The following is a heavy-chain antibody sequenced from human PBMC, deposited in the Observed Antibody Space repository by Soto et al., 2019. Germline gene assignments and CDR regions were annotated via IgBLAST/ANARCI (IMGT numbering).Heavy chain of an antibody. CDR3: ARAYDSSAYYFDY. J-gene: IGHJ4*02. V-gene: IGHV4-4*07. CDR1: VESITTYY. D-gene: IGHD3-22*01. Sequence: PSETLSLTCTVSVESITTYYWSWIRQPAGKGLEWIGRIDASGNTNYNPSLNSRVTMSIDTSKKQFSLKLTSVTAADTAIYYCARAYDSSAYYFDYWGQGTLVTVSS. CDR2: IDASGNT.